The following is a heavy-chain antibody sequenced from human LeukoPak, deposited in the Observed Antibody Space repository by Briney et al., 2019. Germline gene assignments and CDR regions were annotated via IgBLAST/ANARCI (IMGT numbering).Heavy chain of an antibody. CDR2: IYTSGST. J-gene: IGHJ4*02. V-gene: IGHV4-61*02. D-gene: IGHD4-23*01. CDR1: GGSISSGSYY. Sequence: SQTLSLTCTVSGGSISSGSYYWSWIRQPARKGLEWIGRIYTSGSTNYNPSLKSRVTMSVDTSKNQFSLKLSSVTAADTAVYYCAREAVGYFDYWGQGTLVTVSS. CDR3: AREAVGYFDY.